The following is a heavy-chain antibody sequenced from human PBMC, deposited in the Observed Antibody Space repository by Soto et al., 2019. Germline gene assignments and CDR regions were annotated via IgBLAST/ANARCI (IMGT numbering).Heavy chain of an antibody. Sequence: SETLSLTCTVSGGSISSGDYYWSWIRQSPGKGLEWIGYIYYSGSTYYNPSLKSRVTISVDTSKNQFSLKLSSVTAADTAVYYCARDSAAGTYYYYGMEGWGQGTTVTVSS. D-gene: IGHD6-13*01. V-gene: IGHV4-30-4*01. CDR3: ARDSAAGTYYYYGMEG. CDR2: IYYSGST. CDR1: GGSISSGDYY. J-gene: IGHJ6*02.